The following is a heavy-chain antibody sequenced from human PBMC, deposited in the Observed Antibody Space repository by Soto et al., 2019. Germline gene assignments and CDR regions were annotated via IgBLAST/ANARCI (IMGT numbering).Heavy chain of an antibody. Sequence: QMQLVQSGAEVKRPGASVRVSCKSSGYTFTSFYIHWVRQAPGQGLEWMGIINPSGGITNFAQRFQGRVTMTRDIATNTHYMELSRLKSYDTAGYYCASRPAVSSSWYGDPPDPSHGMDVWGQGTTVTVS. CDR2: INPSGGIT. CDR1: GYTFTSFY. J-gene: IGHJ6*02. D-gene: IGHD6-13*01. V-gene: IGHV1-46*01. CDR3: ASRPAVSSSWYGDPPDPSHGMDV.